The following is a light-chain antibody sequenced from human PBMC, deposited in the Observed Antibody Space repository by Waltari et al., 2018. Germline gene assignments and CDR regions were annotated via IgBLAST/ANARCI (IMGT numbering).Light chain of an antibody. CDR1: SSDTGSFG. J-gene: IGLJ2*01. CDR2: DNP. CDR3: QSYDNAWRGSVL. V-gene: IGLV1-40*01. Sequence: QSSLTQPPSVSGAPGQRVTIPCPGRSSDTGSFGVNWSPHRPRPVPRLLTSYHTHQPRPGSVPRLLIYDNPRRPSAVPDRFTASKSATSASLDIAGLQPDDEADYYCQSYDNAWRGSVLIGGGTRLTVL.